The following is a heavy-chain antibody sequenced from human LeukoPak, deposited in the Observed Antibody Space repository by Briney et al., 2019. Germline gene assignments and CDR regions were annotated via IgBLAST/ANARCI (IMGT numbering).Heavy chain of an antibody. Sequence: GGSLRLSCAASGFIFGNYGMHWVRQAPGKGLEWVAGIWYDGRNEDYVDSVKGRFTISRDNSKHTLYVKMNSLRVEDTDVYYCARDKYCSGASCWHGMDVWGQGTTVTVSS. V-gene: IGHV3-33*01. CDR3: ARDKYCSGASCWHGMDV. D-gene: IGHD2-15*01. CDR1: GFIFGNYG. J-gene: IGHJ6*02. CDR2: IWYDGRNE.